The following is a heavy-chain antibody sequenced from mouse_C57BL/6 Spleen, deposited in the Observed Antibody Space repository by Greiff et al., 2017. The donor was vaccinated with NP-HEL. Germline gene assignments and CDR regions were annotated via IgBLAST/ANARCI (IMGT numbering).Heavy chain of an antibody. CDR1: GFTFSSYA. CDR3: ARASWVGYFDY. CDR2: ISDGGSYT. V-gene: IGHV5-4*01. D-gene: IGHD4-1*01. J-gene: IGHJ2*01. Sequence: EVQLVESGGGLVKPGGSLKLSCAASGFTFSSYAMSWVRQTPEKRLEWVATISDGGSYTYYPDNVKGRFTISRDNAKNNLYLQMSHLKSEDTAMYYCARASWVGYFDYWGQGTTLTVSS.